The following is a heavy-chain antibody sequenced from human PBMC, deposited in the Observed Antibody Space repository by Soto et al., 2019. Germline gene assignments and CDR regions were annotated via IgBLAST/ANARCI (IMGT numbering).Heavy chain of an antibody. CDR3: ARGNYGWYLGDFDY. CDR2: ISSRSTYT. D-gene: IGHD6-19*01. V-gene: IGHV3-11*05. J-gene: IGHJ4*02. Sequence: QVQLVESGGGLVKPGWSRRLSCAASGFTFSDYYMTWIRQAPGKGLEWVSYISSRSTYTNYADSVRGRFTISRDNAKNSLYLQMNSLRAEDTAVYYCARGNYGWYLGDFDYWGQGTLVTVSS. CDR1: GFTFSDYY.